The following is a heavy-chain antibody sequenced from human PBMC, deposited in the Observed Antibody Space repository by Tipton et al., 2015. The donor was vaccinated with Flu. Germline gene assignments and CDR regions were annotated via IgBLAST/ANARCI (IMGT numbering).Heavy chain of an antibody. V-gene: IGHV3-33*01. CDR1: GFTFSNYA. J-gene: IGHJ4*02. CDR2: IWYDGSDK. Sequence: SLRLSCAASGFTFSNYAMHWVRQVPGKRLEWLAVIWYDGSDKYYADSVKGRFTISRDNSQNTLYLQMDSLTAEDTAVYYCARDKVGVGALNYFNYWGQGTLVTVSS. D-gene: IGHD1-26*01. CDR3: ARDKVGVGALNYFNY.